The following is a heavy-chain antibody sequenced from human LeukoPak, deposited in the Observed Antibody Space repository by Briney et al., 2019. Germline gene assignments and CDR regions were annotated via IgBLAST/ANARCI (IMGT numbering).Heavy chain of an antibody. CDR2: IYYSGST. Sequence: PSETLSLTCTVSGGSVSSGSYYWSWIRQPPGKGLEWIGYIYYSGSTNYNPSLKSRVTISVDTSKNQFSLKLSSVTAADTAVYYCARHGGSYYLPLDYWGQGTLVTVSS. J-gene: IGHJ4*02. V-gene: IGHV4-61*01. CDR3: ARHGGSYYLPLDY. CDR1: GGSVSSGSYY. D-gene: IGHD1-26*01.